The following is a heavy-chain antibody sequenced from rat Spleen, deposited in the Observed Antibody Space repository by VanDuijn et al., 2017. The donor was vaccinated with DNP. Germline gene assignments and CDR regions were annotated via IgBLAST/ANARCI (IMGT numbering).Heavy chain of an antibody. D-gene: IGHD1-11*01. CDR2: INSAGST. J-gene: IGHJ2*01. V-gene: IGHV3-3*01. CDR3: AKVGPYGGPDY. Sequence: EVQLQESGPGLVKPSQSLSLTCSVTGYSITSSYRWNWIRKFPGNKLGWMGFINSAGSTNHNPSLKSRISITRDTSKNQFFLQLNYISTEDTATYYCAKVGPYGGPDYWGQGVMVTVSS. CDR1: GYSITSSYR.